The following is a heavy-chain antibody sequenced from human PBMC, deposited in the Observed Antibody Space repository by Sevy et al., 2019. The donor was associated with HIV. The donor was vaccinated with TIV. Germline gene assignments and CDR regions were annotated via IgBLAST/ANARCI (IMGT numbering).Heavy chain of an antibody. D-gene: IGHD5-18*01. CDR2: LTWTSSSI. CDR1: GFTFDDYG. CDR3: AKGTMVAAMDTYEPFDA. V-gene: IGHV3-9*01. J-gene: IGHJ3*01. Sequence: GGSLRLSCAASGFTFDDYGMHWVRQAPGKGLEWVSGLTWTSSSITYADSVKGRFTVWRDNAKNSLYLQMTNLRADDTAFYFCAKGTMVAAMDTYEPFDAWGQGTMVTVSS.